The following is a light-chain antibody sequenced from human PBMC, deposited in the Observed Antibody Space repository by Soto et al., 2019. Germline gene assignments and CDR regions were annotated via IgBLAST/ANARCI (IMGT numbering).Light chain of an antibody. Sequence: QSALTQPASVSGSPGRSITISCTGTRSDVGGYNYVSWYQQHPGIAPKLMISEVSNRPSGVSNRFSGSKSGNTASLTISGLQAEYEADYYCSSYTSSSTLVFGGGTKLTVL. J-gene: IGLJ2*01. CDR3: SSYTSSSTLV. V-gene: IGLV2-14*01. CDR2: EVS. CDR1: RSDVGGYNY.